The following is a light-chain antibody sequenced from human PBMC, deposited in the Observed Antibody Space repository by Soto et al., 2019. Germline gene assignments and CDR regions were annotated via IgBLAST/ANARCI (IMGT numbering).Light chain of an antibody. V-gene: IGKV1-5*03. CDR2: KAS. CDR3: QQYNSYSVT. J-gene: IGKJ1*01. Sequence: DIQMTQSPSTLSASVGDRVTITCRACQSISSWLAWYQQKPGKAPKLLIYKASSLESGVPSRFSGSGTGTEHTLTISSLQPDDFAPYYCQQYNSYSVTFGQGTKVEIK. CDR1: QSISSW.